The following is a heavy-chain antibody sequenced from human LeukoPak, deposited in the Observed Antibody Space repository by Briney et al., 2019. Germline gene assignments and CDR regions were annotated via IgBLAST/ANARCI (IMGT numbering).Heavy chain of an antibody. CDR3: ARDPYSGYEPCLDY. CDR2: ISYGGSNK. J-gene: IGHJ4*02. Sequence: GRSLRLSCAASGFTFSSYAMHWVRQAPGKGLEWVAVISYGGSNKYYADSVKGRFTISRDNSKNTLYLQMNSLRAEDTAVYYCARDPYSGYEPCLDYWGQGTLVTVSS. D-gene: IGHD5-12*01. CDR1: GFTFSSYA. V-gene: IGHV3-30-3*01.